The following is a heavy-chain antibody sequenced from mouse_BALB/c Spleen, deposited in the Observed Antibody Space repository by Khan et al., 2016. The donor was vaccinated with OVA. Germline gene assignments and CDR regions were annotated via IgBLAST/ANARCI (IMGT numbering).Heavy chain of an antibody. J-gene: IGHJ2*01. CDR1: GYAITSDYA. CDR3: TRSGTISTVVVTDFDF. Sequence: EVKLEESGPGLVKPSQSLSLTCTVTGYAITSDYAWNWIRQFPGNKLEWMGYIKYSGSTSYNPSLKSRIPITRDTSKHQFFLQLKSVISEDTATYYGTRSGTISTVVVTDFDFWGQGTTLTVSS. V-gene: IGHV3-2*02. D-gene: IGHD1-1*01. CDR2: IKYSGST.